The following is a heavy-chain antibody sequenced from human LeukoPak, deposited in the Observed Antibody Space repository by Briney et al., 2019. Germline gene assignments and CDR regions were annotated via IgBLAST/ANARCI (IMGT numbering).Heavy chain of an antibody. CDR2: ISGSGGST. D-gene: IGHD1-26*01. V-gene: IGHV3-23*01. Sequence: PGGSLRLSCVASGFTFSSYAMSWVRQAPGKGLEWVSAISGSGGSTYYADSVKGRFTISRDNSKNTLYLQMNSLRAEDTAVYYCAKDLRDLSRYSGTHWGQGTLVAVSS. CDR1: GFTFSSYA. CDR3: AKDLRDLSRYSGTH. J-gene: IGHJ4*02.